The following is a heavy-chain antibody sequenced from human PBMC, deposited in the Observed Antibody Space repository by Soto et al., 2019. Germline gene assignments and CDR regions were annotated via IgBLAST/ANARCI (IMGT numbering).Heavy chain of an antibody. J-gene: IGHJ4*02. CDR3: AGRYYDYLWGSYRSQTFLGY. Sequence: SETLSLTCAVYGGSFSGYYWSWIRQPPGKGLEWIGEINHSGSTNYNPSLKSRVTISVDTSKNQFSLKLSSVTAADTAVYYCAGRYYDYLWGSYRSQTFLGYWGQGTLVTVSS. V-gene: IGHV4-34*01. CDR2: INHSGST. CDR1: GGSFSGYY. D-gene: IGHD3-16*02.